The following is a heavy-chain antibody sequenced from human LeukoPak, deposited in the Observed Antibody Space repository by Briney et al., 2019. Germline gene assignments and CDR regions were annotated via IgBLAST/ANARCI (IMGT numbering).Heavy chain of an antibody. D-gene: IGHD2-2*01. CDR1: GYTFIGYY. V-gene: IGHV1-2*02. J-gene: IGHJ6*03. CDR3: ARDNSCISSSCGNSHMDV. CDR2: INPNSGGT. Sequence: ASVKVSCKASGYTFIGYYIHWVRQAPGQGLEWMGWINPNSGGTDFAQRFQGRVTMTRDTSISTVYMELSRLRSDDTAVYYCARDNSCISSSCGNSHMDVWGKGTTVTVSS.